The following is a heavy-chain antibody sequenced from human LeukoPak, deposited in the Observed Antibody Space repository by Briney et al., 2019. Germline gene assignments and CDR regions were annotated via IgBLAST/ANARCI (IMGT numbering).Heavy chain of an antibody. CDR1: GDSISSSSYY. J-gene: IGHJ6*03. CDR2: LYYSGNT. V-gene: IGHV4-39*07. D-gene: IGHD6-19*01. Sequence: SETLSLTCTVSGDSISSSSYYWGWIRQPPGKGLEWIGTLYYSGNTQYNPSLKSRVTISIDTSKNQFSLQLTSLTAADSAVYYCARVGSGWTKYFHYYMDVWGKGTTVTVSS. CDR3: ARVGSGWTKYFHYYMDV.